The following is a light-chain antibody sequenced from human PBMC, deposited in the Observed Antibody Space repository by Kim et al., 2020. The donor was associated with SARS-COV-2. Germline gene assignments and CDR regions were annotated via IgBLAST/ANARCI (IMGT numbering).Light chain of an antibody. J-gene: IGLJ2*01. Sequence: GASVKLTCTLTSGHSNYAIAWHQQRPEKGPRYLMKVKSDGGHTRGDGIPDRFSASSSGAERYLTISNLRSEDEADYYCQTWGTGMVFGGGTQLTVL. CDR1: SGHSNYA. CDR3: QTWGTGMV. CDR2: VKSDGGH. V-gene: IGLV4-69*01.